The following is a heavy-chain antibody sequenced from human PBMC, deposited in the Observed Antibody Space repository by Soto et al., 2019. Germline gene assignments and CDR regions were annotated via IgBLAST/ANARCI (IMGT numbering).Heavy chain of an antibody. J-gene: IGHJ3*02. CDR1: GYSFTSYW. D-gene: IGHD6-13*01. Sequence: GESLKISCKGSGYSFTSYWIGWVRQMPGKGLEWMGIIYPGDSDTRYSPSFQGQVTISADKSISTAYLQWSSLKASDTAMYYCARHNDGSYSSSWYGDAFDIWGQGTMVTVSS. V-gene: IGHV5-51*01. CDR2: IYPGDSDT. CDR3: ARHNDGSYSSSWYGDAFDI.